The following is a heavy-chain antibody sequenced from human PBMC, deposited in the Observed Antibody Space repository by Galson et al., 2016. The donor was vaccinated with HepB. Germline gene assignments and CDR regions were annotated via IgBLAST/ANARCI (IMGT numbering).Heavy chain of an antibody. V-gene: IGHV3-66*04. Sequence: SLRLSCAASGFTVSDNYITWVRQAPGKGLEWVSVISSGTNTDYADSVEGRFTISRDNSKNTVYLQLNSLRAEDTAVYYCAKHVVGSTRAAFEIWGQGTMVTVSS. J-gene: IGHJ3*02. CDR3: AKHVVGSTRAAFEI. D-gene: IGHD2-21*01. CDR1: GFTVSDNY. CDR2: ISSGTNT.